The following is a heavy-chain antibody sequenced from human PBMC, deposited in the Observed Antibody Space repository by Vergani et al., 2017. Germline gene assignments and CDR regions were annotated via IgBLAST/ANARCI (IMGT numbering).Heavy chain of an antibody. D-gene: IGHD7-27*01. J-gene: IGHJ5*02. Sequence: QVQLQESGPGLVKPSQTLSLTCTVSGGSISSGGYYWSWIRQHPGKGLEWIGYIYYSGSTYSNPSLRSRVTISVDTSKNQFSLKLSSVTAADTAVYYCARNSTRWGRGWFDPWGQGTLVTVSS. V-gene: IGHV4-31*03. CDR3: ARNSTRWGRGWFDP. CDR2: IYYSGST. CDR1: GGSISSGGYY.